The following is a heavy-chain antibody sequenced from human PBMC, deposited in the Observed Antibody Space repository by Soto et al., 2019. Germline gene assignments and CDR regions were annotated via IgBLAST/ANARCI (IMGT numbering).Heavy chain of an antibody. J-gene: IGHJ4*02. CDR1: GYTLTELS. D-gene: IGHD6-19*01. CDR2: FDPEDGET. V-gene: IGHV1-24*01. CDR3: ATGGGSGRYFDY. Sequence: GASVKVSCKVSGYTLTELSMHWVRQAPGKGLEWMGGFDPEDGETIYAQKFQGRVTMTEDTSTDTAYMELSSLRSEDTAVYYCATGGGSGRYFDYWGQGTLLTVSS.